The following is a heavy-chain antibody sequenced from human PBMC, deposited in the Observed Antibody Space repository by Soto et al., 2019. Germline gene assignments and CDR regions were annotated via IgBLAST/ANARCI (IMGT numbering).Heavy chain of an antibody. CDR3: ARESEDLTSNFDY. V-gene: IGHV3-21*06. J-gene: IGHJ4*02. CDR1: GFTFTRFS. CDR2: ISSTTNYI. Sequence: VGSLRLSCAASGFTFTRFSMNWVRQAPGRGLEWVSSISSTTNYIYYGDSMKGRFTISRDNAKNSLYLEMNSLRAEDTAVYYCARESEDLTSNFDYWGQGTLVTVSS.